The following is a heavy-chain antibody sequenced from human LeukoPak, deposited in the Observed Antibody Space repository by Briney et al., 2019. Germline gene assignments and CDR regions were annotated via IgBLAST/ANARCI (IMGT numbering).Heavy chain of an antibody. D-gene: IGHD2-2*01. CDR2: ISWDGGTT. J-gene: IGHJ3*02. CDR3: ARGYCSRTTCSDAFDI. Sequence: GGSLRLSCAASGFTFDDYTMHWVRHAPGKGLEWVSLISWDGGTTYYADSVKGRFTISRDNSKNSLYLQMNSLRTEDTALYYCARGYCSRTTCSDAFDIWGQGTMVTVSS. CDR1: GFTFDDYT. V-gene: IGHV3-43*01.